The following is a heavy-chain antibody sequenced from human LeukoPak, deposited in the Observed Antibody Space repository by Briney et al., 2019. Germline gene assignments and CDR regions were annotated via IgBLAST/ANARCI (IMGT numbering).Heavy chain of an antibody. CDR1: GDSISSSSYY. J-gene: IGHJ4*02. V-gene: IGHV4-61*05. CDR3: ARVTVAGFASFEY. CDR2: IYYSGST. D-gene: IGHD6-19*01. Sequence: PSETLSLTCTLSGDSISSSSYYWGWIRQPPGKGLEWIGYIYYSGSTNYNPSLKSRVTISVDTSKNQFSLKLSSVIAADTAVYYCARVTVAGFASFEYWGQGTLVTVSS.